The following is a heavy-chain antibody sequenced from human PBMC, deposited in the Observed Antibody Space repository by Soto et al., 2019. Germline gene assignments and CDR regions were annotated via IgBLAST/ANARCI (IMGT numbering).Heavy chain of an antibody. Sequence: GGSLRLSCAASGFTFSSYEMNWVRQAPGKGLEWVSYISSSGSTIYYADSVKGRFTISRDNSKNTLNLQMNSLRAEDTAVYYCTKGVGSNSWYYFDYWGQGSPVTVSS. J-gene: IGHJ4*02. V-gene: IGHV3-48*03. CDR3: TKGVGSNSWYYFDY. D-gene: IGHD6-13*01. CDR2: ISSSGSTI. CDR1: GFTFSSYE.